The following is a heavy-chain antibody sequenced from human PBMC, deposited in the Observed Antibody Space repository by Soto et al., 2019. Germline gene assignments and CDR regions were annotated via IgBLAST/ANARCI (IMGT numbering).Heavy chain of an antibody. CDR1: GFTVSSSY. V-gene: IGHV3-53*01. CDR3: ARYPATTPDQAMDV. J-gene: IGHJ6*02. D-gene: IGHD1-1*01. Sequence: EVQLVESGGGLIQPGGSLRLSCAASGFTVSSSYMMWVRQAPGKGLEWVSLIYTGGSTYYADSVRGRFAISRDDSLNTVYLQLNSLRTEDTAVYYCARYPATTPDQAMDVWGQGTTVTVSS. CDR2: IYTGGST.